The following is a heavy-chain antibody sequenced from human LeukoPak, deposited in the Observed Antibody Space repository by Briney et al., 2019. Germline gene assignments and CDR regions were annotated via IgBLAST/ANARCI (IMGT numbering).Heavy chain of an antibody. V-gene: IGHV4-30-2*01. CDR2: IYHSGST. J-gene: IGHJ5*02. D-gene: IGHD6-19*01. Sequence: KPPETLSLTRAVYGGSFSGGYSWSWIRQPPGKGLEWIGYIYHSGSTYYNPSLKSRVTISVDRSKNQFSLKLSSVTAADTAVYYCAGSSGWYDAGWFDPWGQGTLVTVSS. CDR1: GGSFSGGYS. CDR3: AGSSGWYDAGWFDP.